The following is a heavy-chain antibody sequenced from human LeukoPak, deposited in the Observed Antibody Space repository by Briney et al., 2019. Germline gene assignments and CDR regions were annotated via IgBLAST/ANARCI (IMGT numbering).Heavy chain of an antibody. CDR1: GGSISSSSYY. Sequence: SETLSLTCTVSGGSISSSSYYWSWIRQPAGKGLEWIGRIYTSGSTNYNPSLKSRVAISVDTSKNQFSLKLSSVTAADTAVYYCARDKMDITPTTTYMDVWGKGTTVTVSS. CDR3: ARDKMDITPTTTYMDV. CDR2: IYTSGST. D-gene: IGHD5-12*01. V-gene: IGHV4-61*02. J-gene: IGHJ6*03.